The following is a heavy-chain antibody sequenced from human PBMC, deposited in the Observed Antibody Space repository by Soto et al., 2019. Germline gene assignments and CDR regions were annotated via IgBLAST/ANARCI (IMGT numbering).Heavy chain of an antibody. CDR3: ARELRGRPFNDY. J-gene: IGHJ4*02. D-gene: IGHD4-17*01. CDR2: IYTSGTT. CDR1: GGSSISGGYC. Sequence: PLETLPLTCTVSGGSSISGGYCWSWIRQPPGKGLEWIGYIYTSGTTNYNPSLKSRVTVSVDTSKNQFSLKLRSVTAADTAVYYCARELRGRPFNDYWGQGTLVTVSS. V-gene: IGHV4-61*08.